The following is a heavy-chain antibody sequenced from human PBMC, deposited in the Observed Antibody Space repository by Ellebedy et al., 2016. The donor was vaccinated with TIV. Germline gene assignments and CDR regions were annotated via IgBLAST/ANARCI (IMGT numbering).Heavy chain of an antibody. CDR3: AKAMTTVTMTPMPFDY. Sequence: GGSLRLSXAASGFTFSSYSMNWVRQAPGKGLEWVSLISWDGGSTYYADSVKGRFTISRDNSKNSLYLQMNSLRTEDTALYYCAKAMTTVTMTPMPFDYWGQGTLVTVSS. J-gene: IGHJ4*02. D-gene: IGHD4-17*01. CDR1: GFTFSSYS. CDR2: ISWDGGST. V-gene: IGHV3-43*01.